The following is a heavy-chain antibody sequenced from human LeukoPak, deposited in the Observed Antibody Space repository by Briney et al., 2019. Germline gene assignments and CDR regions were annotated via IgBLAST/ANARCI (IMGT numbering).Heavy chain of an antibody. Sequence: GGSLRLSCAASGFTFNHFWMSWIRQAPGKGLEWVAYIKKTGSETYYVDSVKGRLTITRGNTRNSLFLQMYSLRAEDTAVYFCAREDGYCSGGNCYSYFDSWGQGTLVTVSA. D-gene: IGHD2-15*01. J-gene: IGHJ4*02. V-gene: IGHV3-7*01. CDR2: IKKTGSET. CDR3: AREDGYCSGGNCYSYFDS. CDR1: GFTFNHFW.